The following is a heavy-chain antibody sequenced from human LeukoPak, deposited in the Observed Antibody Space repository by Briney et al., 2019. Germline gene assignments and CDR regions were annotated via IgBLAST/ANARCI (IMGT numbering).Heavy chain of an antibody. CDR3: ARRVVVPAAPYYFDY. CDR2: INSDGSST. D-gene: IGHD2-2*01. CDR1: GFNFSSYW. V-gene: IGHV3-74*01. Sequence: GGSLRLSCAASGFNFSSYWMHWVRQAPGKGLVWVSRINSDGSSTSYADSVKGRFTISRDNAKNTLYLQMNSLRAEDTAVYYCARRVVVPAAPYYFDYWGQGTLVTVSS. J-gene: IGHJ4*02.